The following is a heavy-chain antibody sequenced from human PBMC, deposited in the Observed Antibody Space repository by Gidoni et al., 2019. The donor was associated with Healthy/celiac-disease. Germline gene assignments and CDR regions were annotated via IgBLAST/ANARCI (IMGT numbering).Heavy chain of an antibody. V-gene: IGHV4-4*02. CDR1: GGSISSSNW. CDR2: IYHSGST. CDR3: ARGGVAGGRGKVLYWYFDL. J-gene: IGHJ2*01. D-gene: IGHD3-10*01. Sequence: QVQLQESGPGLVKPSGTLSLTCAVSGGSISSSNWWSWVRQPPGKGLAWIGEIYHSGSTNYNPSLKSRVTISVDKSKNQFSLKLSSVTAADTAVYYCARGGVAGGRGKVLYWYFDLWGRGTLVTVSS.